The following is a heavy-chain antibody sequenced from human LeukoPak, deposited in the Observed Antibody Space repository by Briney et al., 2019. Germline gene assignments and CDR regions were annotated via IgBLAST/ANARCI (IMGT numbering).Heavy chain of an antibody. CDR2: ISGSGGST. V-gene: IGHV3-23*01. J-gene: IGHJ4*02. CDR1: GFAFSSYT. Sequence: GGSLRLSCAASGFAFSSYTMGWVRQAPGKGLEWVSAISGSGGSTYYADSMKGRFTISRDNSKNTLYVQMYSLRAEDTAVYYCAKKTSYCGGDCYPYYFDHWGQGTLVTVSS. D-gene: IGHD2-21*02. CDR3: AKKTSYCGGDCYPYYFDH.